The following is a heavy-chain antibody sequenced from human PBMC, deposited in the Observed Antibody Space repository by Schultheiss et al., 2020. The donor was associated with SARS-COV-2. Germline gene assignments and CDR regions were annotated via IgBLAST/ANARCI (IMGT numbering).Heavy chain of an antibody. D-gene: IGHD6-19*01. CDR3: SRDIAARVAGSLPARFEP. V-gene: IGHV1-46*01. CDR2: INPSGGST. Sequence: ASVKVSCKASGYTFTSYYMHWVRQAPGQGLEWMGIINPSGGSTSYAQKFQGRVTMTRDTSTSTVYMELNSLTSDDTAVYYCSRDIAARVAGSLPARFEPWGQGALVKVSS. CDR1: GYTFTSYY. J-gene: IGHJ5*02.